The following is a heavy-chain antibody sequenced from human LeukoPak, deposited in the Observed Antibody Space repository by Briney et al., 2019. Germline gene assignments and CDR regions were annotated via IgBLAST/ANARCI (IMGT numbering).Heavy chain of an antibody. Sequence: ASAKVSCKASGYTFTRYDINWVRQAPGQGLEWMGWISAYNGKTNYAKKFQGRVTMTTDTSTSTAYMELRSLRSDDTAVYYCARDRHSSSWYEGWFDPWGQGTLVTVSS. V-gene: IGHV1-18*01. CDR1: GYTFTRYD. CDR3: ARDRHSSSWYEGWFDP. CDR2: ISAYNGKT. J-gene: IGHJ5*02. D-gene: IGHD6-13*01.